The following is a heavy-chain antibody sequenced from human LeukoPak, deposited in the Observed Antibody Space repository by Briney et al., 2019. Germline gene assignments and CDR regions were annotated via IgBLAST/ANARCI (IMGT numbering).Heavy chain of an antibody. D-gene: IGHD2-2*01. CDR1: GFTFNSYG. Sequence: GGSLRLSCAASGFTFNSYGMHWVRQGPGKGLVWVSRIKTDGSSTTYADSVEGRFTISRDNARNMVYLQMNSLRAEDTAVYYCARRGTTGLDSWGQGTLVTVSS. J-gene: IGHJ4*02. CDR3: ARRGTTGLDS. V-gene: IGHV3-74*01. CDR2: IKTDGSST.